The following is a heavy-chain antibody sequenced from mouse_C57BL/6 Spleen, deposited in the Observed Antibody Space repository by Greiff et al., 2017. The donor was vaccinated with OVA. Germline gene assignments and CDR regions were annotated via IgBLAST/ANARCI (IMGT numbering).Heavy chain of an antibody. CDR1: GYTFTDYE. Sequence: QVQLQQSGAELVRPGASVTLSCKASGYTFTDYEMHWVKQTPVHGLVWIGAIDPETGGTAYNQKFKGKAILTADKSSSTAYMELRSLTSEDSAVYYCTRRIGDGYPFDYWGQGTTLTVSS. V-gene: IGHV1-15*01. J-gene: IGHJ2*01. CDR2: IDPETGGT. CDR3: TRRIGDGYPFDY. D-gene: IGHD2-3*01.